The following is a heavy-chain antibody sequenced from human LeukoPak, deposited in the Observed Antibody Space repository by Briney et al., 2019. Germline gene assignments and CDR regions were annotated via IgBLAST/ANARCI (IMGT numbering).Heavy chain of an antibody. CDR1: GGSISSGYY. J-gene: IGHJ6*02. V-gene: IGHV4-38-2*02. CDR3: ARVEGGWTLDV. CDR2: IYHSGST. D-gene: IGHD6-19*01. Sequence: SETLSLTCTVSGGSISSGYYWGWIRQPPGKGLEWIGSIYHSGSTYYNPSLKSRVTISVDTSKNQFSLKLSSVTAADTAVYYCARVEGGWTLDVWGQGTTVTVSS.